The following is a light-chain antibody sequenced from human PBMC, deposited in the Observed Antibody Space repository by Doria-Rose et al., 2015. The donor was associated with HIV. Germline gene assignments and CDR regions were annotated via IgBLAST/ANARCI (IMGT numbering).Light chain of an antibody. CDR3: QQRNNWPT. Sequence: TQSPTTLSLSPGERATLSCRASQSVSSYLVWYQQKPGQAPRLLIYDASNRATGIPAMFSGSGSGTDFTLTISSLEPXXFAVYCCQQRNNWPTFGGGTKVEI. J-gene: IGKJ4*01. V-gene: IGKV3-11*01. CDR1: QSVSSY. CDR2: DAS.